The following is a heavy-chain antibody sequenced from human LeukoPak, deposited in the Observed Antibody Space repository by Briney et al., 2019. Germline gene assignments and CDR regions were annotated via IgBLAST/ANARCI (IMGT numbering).Heavy chain of an antibody. D-gene: IGHD3-16*02. CDR2: VSDSGGST. J-gene: IGHJ4*02. V-gene: IGHV3-23*01. Sequence: GRSLRLSCAASGFTFSNYGMHWVRQAPGKGLEWVSAVSDSGGSTYYADSVKGRFTISRDNSKNTLYLQMNSLRAEDTAVYYCAKGEKTRPFGGVIDYWGQGTLVTVSS. CDR1: GFTFSNYG. CDR3: AKGEKTRPFGGVIDY.